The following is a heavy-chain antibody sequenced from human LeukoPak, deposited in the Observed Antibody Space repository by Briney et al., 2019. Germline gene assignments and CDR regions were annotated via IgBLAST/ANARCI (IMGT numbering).Heavy chain of an antibody. CDR2: IIPNSGGT. CDR1: GYTFTGYW. CDR3: ARGVLLQGRGAFDI. V-gene: IGHV1-2*02. J-gene: IGHJ3*02. D-gene: IGHD1-26*01. Sequence: GASVKVSCKAFGYTFTGYWMHWVRQAPGQGLEWMGWIIPNSGGTKYAQKFQDRVTMTRDTSISTAYMELSSLTYDDTAVYYCARGVLLQGRGAFDIWGQGAMVTVSS.